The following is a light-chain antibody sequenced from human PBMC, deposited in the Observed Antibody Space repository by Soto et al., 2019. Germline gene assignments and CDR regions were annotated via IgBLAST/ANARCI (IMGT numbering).Light chain of an antibody. J-gene: IGLJ1*01. CDR1: SSNIGSNS. V-gene: IGLV1-40*01. CDR3: QSYDSSLSGYV. CDR2: GNS. Sequence: QSVLTQAPSASGTPGQRVTISCSGSSSNIGSNSVTWYQHLPGAAPKLLIYGNSNRPSGVPDRFSGSKSGTSASLAITGLQAEDEADYYCQSYDSSLSGYVFGTGTKLTVL.